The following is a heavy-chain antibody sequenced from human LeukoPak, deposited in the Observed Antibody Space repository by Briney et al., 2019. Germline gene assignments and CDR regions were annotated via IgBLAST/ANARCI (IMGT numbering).Heavy chain of an antibody. CDR3: ARDSSSSRGYYFDY. J-gene: IGHJ4*02. Sequence: GASVKVSCKASGYTFTDYYIHWVRLAPGRGLEWMGWVNPHSGGTNYAQKFHGRVTMTRETSISTAYMELSRLRSDDTAVYYCARDSSSSRGYYFDYWGQGTLVTVSS. V-gene: IGHV1-2*02. CDR1: GYTFTDYY. CDR2: VNPHSGGT. D-gene: IGHD6-6*01.